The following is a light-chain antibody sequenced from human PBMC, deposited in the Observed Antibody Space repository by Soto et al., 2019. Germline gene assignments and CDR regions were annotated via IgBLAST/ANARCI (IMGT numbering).Light chain of an antibody. V-gene: IGLV2-14*01. CDR1: SSDVGGHNY. CDR2: DVS. Sequence: QSVLTQPASVSGSPGQSITISCTGTSSDVGGHNYVSWYQQHPGKAPKLMIYDVSNRPSGVSNRFSGSKSGNTASLTISGLQAEDEADYYCSSYTSSSTPHVVFGGGTKLTVL. CDR3: SSYTSSSTPHVV. J-gene: IGLJ2*01.